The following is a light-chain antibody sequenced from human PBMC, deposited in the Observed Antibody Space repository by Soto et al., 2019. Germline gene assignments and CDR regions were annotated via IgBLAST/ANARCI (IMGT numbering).Light chain of an antibody. CDR2: GAS. J-gene: IGKJ1*01. CDR1: QSVSSN. CDR3: QQYSNWPSWK. V-gene: IGKV3-15*01. Sequence: EILMTQSPATLSVSPGERATVSCSASQSVSSNLAWYQQKPGQAPRLLIYGASTRATGIPARFSGSGSGTEFTLTISSLQSEDFAVYYCQQYSNWPSWKFGQGTKVDIK.